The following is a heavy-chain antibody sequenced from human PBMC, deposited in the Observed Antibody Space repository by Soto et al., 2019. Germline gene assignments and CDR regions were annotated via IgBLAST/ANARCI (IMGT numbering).Heavy chain of an antibody. D-gene: IGHD6-13*01. CDR2: IYTSGST. V-gene: IGHV4-61*01. J-gene: IGHJ5*02. CDR1: GGSVSSGSYY. CDR3: ARGPIAAAGTGWFDP. Sequence: SETLSLTGTVSGGSVSSGSYYWSWIRHPRGKGLEWIGYIYTSGSTNYTRSLKSRLTMSVGTSKNQFSLKLSSVTAADTAVYYCARGPIAAAGTGWFDPWGQGTLVTVSS.